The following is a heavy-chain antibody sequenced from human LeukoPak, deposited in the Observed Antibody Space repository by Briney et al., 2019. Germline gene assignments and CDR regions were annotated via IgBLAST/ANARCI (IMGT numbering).Heavy chain of an antibody. CDR3: ATDRSPRYSYPRGFDP. CDR1: GYTLTELS. CDR2: FDPEDGET. J-gene: IGHJ5*02. D-gene: IGHD5-18*01. Sequence: GASVKVSCKVSGYTLTELSMHWVRQAPGKGLEWMGGFDPEDGETIYAQKFQGRVTMTEDTSTDTAYMELSSLRSEDTAVYYCATDRSPRYSYPRGFDPWGQGTLVTVSS. V-gene: IGHV1-24*01.